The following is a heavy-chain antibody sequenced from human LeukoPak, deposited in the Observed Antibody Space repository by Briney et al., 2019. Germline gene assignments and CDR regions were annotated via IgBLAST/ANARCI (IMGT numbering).Heavy chain of an antibody. Sequence: GGSVKVSCKASGYTFTSYGISWVRQAPGQGLEWMGWISAYNGNTNYAQKLQGRVTMTRDTSITTAYMELSRLRSDDTALYYCARAKYSSGWSPEDYWGQGTLVTVSS. CDR1: GYTFTSYG. CDR3: ARAKYSSGWSPEDY. J-gene: IGHJ4*02. D-gene: IGHD6-19*01. V-gene: IGHV1-18*01. CDR2: ISAYNGNT.